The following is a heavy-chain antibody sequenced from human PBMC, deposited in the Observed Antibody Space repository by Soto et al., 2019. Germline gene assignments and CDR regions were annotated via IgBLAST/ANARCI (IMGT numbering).Heavy chain of an antibody. CDR3: AREKSIAAAPYYYGMDV. CDR2: IYSGGST. J-gene: IGHJ6*02. D-gene: IGHD6-13*01. V-gene: IGHV3-66*01. CDR1: GFTVSSNY. Sequence: PGGSLRPSCAASGFTVSSNYMSWVRQAPGKGLEWVSVIYSGGSTYYADSVKGRFTISRDNSKNTLYLQMNSLRAEDTAVYYCAREKSIAAAPYYYGMDVWGQGTTVTVSS.